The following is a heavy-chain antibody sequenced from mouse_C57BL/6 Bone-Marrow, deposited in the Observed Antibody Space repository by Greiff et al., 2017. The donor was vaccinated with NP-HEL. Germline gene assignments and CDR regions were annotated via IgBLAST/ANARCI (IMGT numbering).Heavy chain of an antibody. J-gene: IGHJ2*01. Sequence: QVQLQQPGAELVMPGASVKLSCKASGYTFTSYWMHWVKQRPGQGLEWIGEIDPSDSYTNYNQKFKGKSTLTVDKSSSTAYMQLSSLISEDSAVYYCAREGYNYWGQGTTLTVSS. V-gene: IGHV1-69*01. CDR3: AREGYNY. D-gene: IGHD3-1*01. CDR1: GYTFTSYW. CDR2: IDPSDSYT.